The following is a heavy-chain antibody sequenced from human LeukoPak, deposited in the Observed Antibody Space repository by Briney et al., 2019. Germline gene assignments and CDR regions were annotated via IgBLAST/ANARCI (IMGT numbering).Heavy chain of an antibody. CDR1: GDSISNYY. CDR2: VYHGGTT. D-gene: IGHD5-12*01. CDR3: ARERGYRGPDYYYGLDV. Sequence: SGTLSLTCAVSGDSISNYYWSWIRQPPGKGLEWIGYVYHGGTTHYNPSLRSRLTISIDTSKNQFSLRLTSVTAADTAMYYCARERGYRGPDYYYGLDVWGQGTRVTVSS. V-gene: IGHV4-59*01. J-gene: IGHJ6*02.